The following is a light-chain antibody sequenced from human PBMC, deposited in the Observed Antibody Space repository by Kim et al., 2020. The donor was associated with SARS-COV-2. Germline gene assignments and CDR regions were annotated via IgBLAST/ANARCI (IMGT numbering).Light chain of an antibody. J-gene: IGKJ5*01. Sequence: ASVGDRVTITCRASQGISSYLAWYQQKPGKVPKLLIYAASTLQSGVPSRFSGSGSGTDFTLTISSLQPEDFATYYCQQLNDYPITFGQGTRLEIK. CDR2: AAS. CDR1: QGISSY. V-gene: IGKV1-9*01. CDR3: QQLNDYPIT.